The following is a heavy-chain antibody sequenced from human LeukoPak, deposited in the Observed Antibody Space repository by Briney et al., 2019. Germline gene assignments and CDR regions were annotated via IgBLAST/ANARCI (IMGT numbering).Heavy chain of an antibody. CDR3: ARGGSYSDRDYYYYMDV. CDR2: IYYSGST. J-gene: IGHJ6*03. D-gene: IGHD1-26*01. V-gene: IGHV4-61*01. Sequence: SETLSLTCTVSGGSISSGSYYWVWIRQPPGKGLEWIGYIYYSGSTNYNPSLKSRVTISVDTSKNQFSLKLSSVTAADTAVYYCARGGSYSDRDYYYYMDVRGQGTTVTVSS. CDR1: GGSISSGSYY.